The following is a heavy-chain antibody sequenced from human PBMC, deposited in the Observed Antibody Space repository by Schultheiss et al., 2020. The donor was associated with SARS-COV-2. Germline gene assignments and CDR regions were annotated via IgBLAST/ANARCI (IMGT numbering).Heavy chain of an antibody. J-gene: IGHJ3*02. V-gene: IGHV4-34*01. Sequence: SETLSLTCAVYGGSFSGYYWSWIRQPPGKGLEWIGSIYYSGSTYYNPSLKSRVTISVDTSKNQFSLKLSSVTAADTAVYYCARGSRDAFDIWGQGTMVTVSS. CDR1: GGSFSGYY. CDR2: IYYSGST. CDR3: ARGSRDAFDI.